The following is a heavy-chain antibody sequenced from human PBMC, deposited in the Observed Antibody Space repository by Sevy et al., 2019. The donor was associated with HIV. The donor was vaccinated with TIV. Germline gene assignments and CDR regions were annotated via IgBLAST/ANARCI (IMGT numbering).Heavy chain of an antibody. D-gene: IGHD3-10*01. Sequence: GGSLRLSCAATGFTVTSNYMSWVRQGPGKGLEWVSGFYNGDSTQYADSVKGRSPISGDKSNNTLYLQMDSLGAEDTAVYYCAREAGSGSFDYWGQGTLVTVSS. V-gene: IGHV3-53*01. J-gene: IGHJ4*02. CDR1: GFTVTSNY. CDR3: AREAGSGSFDY. CDR2: FYNGDST.